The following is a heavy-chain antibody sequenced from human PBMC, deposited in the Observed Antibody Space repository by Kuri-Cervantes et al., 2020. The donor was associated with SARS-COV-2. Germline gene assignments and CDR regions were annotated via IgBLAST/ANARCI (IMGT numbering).Heavy chain of an antibody. D-gene: IGHD2-2*01. J-gene: IGHJ6*02. CDR3: ARDHAYCSSTSCQYYYYGMDV. CDR2: INAGNGNT. CDR1: GYTFTSYA. Sequence: ASVKVSCKASGYTFTSYAMHWVRQAPGQRLEWMGWINAGNGNTKYSQKFQGRVTITRDTSASTAYMELSSLRSEDTAVYYCARDHAYCSSTSCQYYYYGMDVWGRGTTVTVSS. V-gene: IGHV1-3*01.